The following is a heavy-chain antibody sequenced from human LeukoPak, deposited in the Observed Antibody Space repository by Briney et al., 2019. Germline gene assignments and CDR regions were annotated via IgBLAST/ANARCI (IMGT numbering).Heavy chain of an antibody. CDR2: ISSSGSTI. CDR3: ASTTTVTTFLGY. CDR1: GFTFSSYE. D-gene: IGHD4-17*01. V-gene: IGHV3-48*03. Sequence: QPGGSLRLSCAASGFTFSSYEMNWVRQAPGKGLEWVSYISSSGSTIYYADSVKGRFTISRDNAKNSLYLQMNSLRAEDTAVYYCASTTTVTTFLGYWGQGTLVTVSS. J-gene: IGHJ4*02.